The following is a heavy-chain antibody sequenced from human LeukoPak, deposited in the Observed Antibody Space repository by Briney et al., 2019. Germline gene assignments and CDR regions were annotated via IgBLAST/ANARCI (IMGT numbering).Heavy chain of an antibody. D-gene: IGHD3-22*01. Sequence: GGSLRLSCAASGFTFSNYRMNWVRQAPGRGLERVSSITSSGSYIYYADSVKGRFTISRDNAKNSLYLQMNSLRAEDTAVYYCARDTDYYDSSGYYYYFDYWGQGTLVTVSS. CDR3: ARDTDYYDSSGYYYYFDY. J-gene: IGHJ4*02. V-gene: IGHV3-21*01. CDR1: GFTFSNYR. CDR2: ITSSGSYI.